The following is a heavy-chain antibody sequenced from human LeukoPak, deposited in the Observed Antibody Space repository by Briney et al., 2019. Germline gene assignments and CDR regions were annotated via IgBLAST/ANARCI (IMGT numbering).Heavy chain of an antibody. D-gene: IGHD6-13*01. V-gene: IGHV4-59*01. CDR1: GGSISSYY. Sequence: SETLPLTCTVSGGSISSYYWSWIRQPPGKGLEWIGYIYYSGSTNYNPSLKSRVTISVDTSKNQFSLKLRSVTAADTAVYYCVRGAGSTWYFWGQGTLVTVSS. J-gene: IGHJ4*02. CDR2: IYYSGST. CDR3: VRGAGSTWYF.